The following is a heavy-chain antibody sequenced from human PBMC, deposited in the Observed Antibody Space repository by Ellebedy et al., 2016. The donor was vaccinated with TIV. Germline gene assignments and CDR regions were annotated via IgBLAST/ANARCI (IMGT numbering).Heavy chain of an antibody. CDR2: IWNDGSNN. CDR1: GFIFSSYG. J-gene: IGHJ4*02. V-gene: IGHV3-33*08. Sequence: PGGSLRLSCAASGFIFSSYGMHWVRQAPGKGLEWVAIIWNDGSNNNYADSVKGRFTISRDNSKNRLYLQMNSLRAEDTAVYYCAREAWDGDYYVDYWGQGTLVTVSS. CDR3: AREAWDGDYYVDY. D-gene: IGHD4-17*01.